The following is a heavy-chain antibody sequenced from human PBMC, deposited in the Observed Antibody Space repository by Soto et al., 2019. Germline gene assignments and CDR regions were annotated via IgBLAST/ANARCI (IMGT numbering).Heavy chain of an antibody. CDR3: ARASVAGYYYYGMDV. CDR2: ISYDGSNK. J-gene: IGHJ6*02. Sequence: QVPLVESGGGVVQPGRSLRLSCAASGFTFSSYAMHWVRQAPGKGLEWVAVISYDGSNKYYADSVKGRFTISRDNSKNTLYLQMNSLRAEDTAVYYCARASVAGYYYYGMDVWGQGTTVTVSS. D-gene: IGHD6-19*01. V-gene: IGHV3-30-3*01. CDR1: GFTFSSYA.